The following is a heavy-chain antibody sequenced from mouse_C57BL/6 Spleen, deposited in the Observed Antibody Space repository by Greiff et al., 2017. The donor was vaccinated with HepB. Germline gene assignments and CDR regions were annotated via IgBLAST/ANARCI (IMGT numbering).Heavy chain of an antibody. CDR1: GYSITSGYY. CDR2: ISYDGSN. V-gene: IGHV3-6*01. Sequence: EVQVVESGPGLVKPSQSLSLTCSVTGYSITSGYYWNWIRQFPGNKLEWMGYISYDGSNNYNPSLKNRISITRDTSKNQFFLKLNSVTTEDTATYYCAREGLFDYFDYWGQGTTLTVSS. J-gene: IGHJ2*01. CDR3: AREGLFDYFDY. D-gene: IGHD3-1*01.